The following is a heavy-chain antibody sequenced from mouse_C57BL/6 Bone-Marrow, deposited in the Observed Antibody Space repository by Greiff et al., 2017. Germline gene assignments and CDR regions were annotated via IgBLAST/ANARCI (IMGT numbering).Heavy chain of an antibody. CDR1: GFTFSDYY. V-gene: IGHV5-16*01. Sequence: EVQLVESEGGLVQPGSSMKLSCTASGFTFSDYYMAWVRQVPDKGLEWVANINYDGSSTYYLDSLKSRFIISRDNAKNILYLQMSSLKSKDTATYYCARVYYDGLVDWGQGTTLTVSA. CDR3: ARVYYDGLVD. D-gene: IGHD2-3*01. CDR2: INYDGSST. J-gene: IGHJ2*01.